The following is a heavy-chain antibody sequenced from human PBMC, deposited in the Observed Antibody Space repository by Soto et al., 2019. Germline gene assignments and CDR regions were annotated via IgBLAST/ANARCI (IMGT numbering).Heavy chain of an antibody. Sequence: QVHLQQWGAGLLKPSETLSLTCAVYGGSFSGYYWSWIRQPPGKGLEWIGEINHSGSTHYNPSLKSRVTISVDTSKNQFSLKLSAVTAADTAVYYCARSPVFGIAAAGITFDPWGQGTLVTVSS. J-gene: IGHJ5*02. V-gene: IGHV4-34*01. CDR1: GGSFSGYY. D-gene: IGHD6-13*01. CDR2: INHSGST. CDR3: ARSPVFGIAAAGITFDP.